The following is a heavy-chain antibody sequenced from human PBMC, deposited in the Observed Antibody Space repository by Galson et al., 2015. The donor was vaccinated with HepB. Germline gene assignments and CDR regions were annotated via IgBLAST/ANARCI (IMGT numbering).Heavy chain of an antibody. CDR1: GFTFSDYY. D-gene: IGHD1-7*01. CDR3: ARELETRGFDY. Sequence: SLRLSCAASGFTFSDYYMSWIRQAPGKGLEWVSYITSSSSHTNYADSVKGRFTISRDNAKNSLYLQMNSLRAEDTAVYYCARELETRGFDYWGQGTLVTVSS. CDR2: ITSSSSHT. V-gene: IGHV3-11*05. J-gene: IGHJ4*02.